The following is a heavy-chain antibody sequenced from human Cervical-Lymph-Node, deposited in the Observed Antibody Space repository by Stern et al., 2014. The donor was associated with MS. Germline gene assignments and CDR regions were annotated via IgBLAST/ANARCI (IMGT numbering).Heavy chain of an antibody. CDR1: GGSISSYY. CDR3: ARLDNSAWYDLDY. J-gene: IGHJ4*02. Sequence: VQLVESGPGLVKPSETLSLTCTVSGGSISSYYWSWIRQPPGKGLEWIGYILTSGTTNSTPSLKSRVTISIAPSKNQFSLKVSSGTAADTAVYYCARLDNSAWYDLDYWGQGTLVTVSS. V-gene: IGHV4-4*08. CDR2: ILTSGTT. D-gene: IGHD6-19*01.